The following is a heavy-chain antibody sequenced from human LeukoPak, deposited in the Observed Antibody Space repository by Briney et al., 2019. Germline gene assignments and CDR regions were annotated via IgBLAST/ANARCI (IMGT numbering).Heavy chain of an antibody. CDR1: GGSFSGYY. D-gene: IGHD6-13*01. V-gene: IGHV4-34*01. CDR2: INHSGST. Sequence: PSETLSLTCAVYGGSFSGYYWSWIRQPPGKGLEWIGEINHSGSTNYNPSLKSRVTISVDTSKNQFSLKLSSVTAADTAVYYCARVFSSSWYGRGGKFDYWGQGTLVTVSS. J-gene: IGHJ4*02. CDR3: ARVFSSSWYGRGGKFDY.